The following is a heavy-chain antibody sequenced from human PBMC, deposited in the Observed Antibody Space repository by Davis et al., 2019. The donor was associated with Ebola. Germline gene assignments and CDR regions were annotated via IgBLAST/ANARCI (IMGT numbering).Heavy chain of an antibody. CDR1: GYTLSSYW. CDR2: IYPGDSDT. Sequence: GESLKISCHGSGYTLSSYWIAWVRLTPEKGLEWMGIIYPGDSDTRYRPSFQGHITISADRSIGTAYLQLHSLRASDTGLYFCARREGSSWHHFDARGQGTQVTVSS. J-gene: IGHJ4*02. CDR3: ARREGSSWHHFDA. D-gene: IGHD6-13*01. V-gene: IGHV5-51*01.